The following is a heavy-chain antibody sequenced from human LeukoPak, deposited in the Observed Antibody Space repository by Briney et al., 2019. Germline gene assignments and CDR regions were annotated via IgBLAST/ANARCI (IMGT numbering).Heavy chain of an antibody. D-gene: IGHD6-19*01. J-gene: IGHJ4*02. V-gene: IGHV3-7*01. Sequence: PGGSLRLSCAASGFTFSSYWMSWVRQAPGKGLEWVANIKQDGSEKYYVDSVKGRFTISRDNAKNSLYLQMNSLRAEDTAVYYCARLQESGTSGWHAIDYWGQGTLVTVSS. CDR3: ARLQESGTSGWHAIDY. CDR2: IKQDGSEK. CDR1: GFTFSSYW.